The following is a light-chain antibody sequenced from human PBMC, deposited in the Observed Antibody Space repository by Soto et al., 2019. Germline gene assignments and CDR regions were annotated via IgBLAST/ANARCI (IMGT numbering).Light chain of an antibody. CDR1: QSLLHSNGYNY. CDR2: LGS. CDR3: KQTLQTPFT. Sequence: DIVMTQSPLSLPVTPGEPASISCRSSQSLLHSNGYNYLDWYLQKPGQPPQLLTYLGSNRAAGAPDRISGSSSGTDFPLKISRVQAEDVGVYYCKQTLQTPFTFGPGTKVDIK. V-gene: IGKV2-28*01. J-gene: IGKJ3*01.